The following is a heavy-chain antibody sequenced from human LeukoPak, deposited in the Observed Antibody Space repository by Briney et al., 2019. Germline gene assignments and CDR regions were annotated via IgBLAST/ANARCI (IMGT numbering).Heavy chain of an antibody. CDR2: IYYSGTT. CDR1: GDSISQYY. J-gene: IGHJ6*02. CDR3: AREDPQTTVPEGMDV. V-gene: IGHV4-59*01. Sequence: SETLSLTCTVSGDSISQYYWSWIRQSPGKGLEWIGYIYYSGTTNYNPSLKSRVTLSVDTSKNQFSLQLRSVTAADTAVYYCAREDPQTTVPEGMDVWGQGTTVTVSS. D-gene: IGHD4-17*01.